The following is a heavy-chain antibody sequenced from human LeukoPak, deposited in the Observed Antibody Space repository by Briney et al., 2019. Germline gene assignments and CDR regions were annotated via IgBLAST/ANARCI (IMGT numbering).Heavy chain of an antibody. CDR3: ARQRTSDY. Sequence: PSETLSLTCTVSGGSISSYYWSWIRQPPGKGLEWIGYIHYSGSPNYSPSLKSRVTISVDTSKNQFSLKLSSVTAADTAVYYCARQRTSDYWGQGILVTVSS. CDR2: IHYSGSP. CDR1: GGSISSYY. V-gene: IGHV4-59*08. J-gene: IGHJ4*02.